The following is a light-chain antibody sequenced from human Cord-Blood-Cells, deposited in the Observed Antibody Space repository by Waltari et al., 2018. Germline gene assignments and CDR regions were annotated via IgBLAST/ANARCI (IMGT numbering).Light chain of an antibody. CDR3: SSYTSSSTWV. CDR1: SSDVGGYNY. Sequence: QSALTQPASVSGSPGQSITISCTGTSSDVGGYNYVSWYQQHPGKAPKFMVYDVSKRPSGVSKRLSGSKSGNTASLTISGLQAEDEADYYCSSYTSSSTWVFGGGTKLTVL. V-gene: IGLV2-14*01. J-gene: IGLJ3*02. CDR2: DVS.